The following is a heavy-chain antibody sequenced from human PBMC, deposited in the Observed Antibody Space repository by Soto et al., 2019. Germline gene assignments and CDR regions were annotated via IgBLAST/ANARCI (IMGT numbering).Heavy chain of an antibody. V-gene: IGHV3-23*01. CDR1: GFTFSSYA. D-gene: IGHD2-8*01. CDR3: AKEDIVLMVYAYPFDP. CDR2: ISGSGGST. Sequence: GGSLRLSCAASGFTFSSYAMSWVRQAPGKGLEWVSAISGSGGSTYYADSVKGRFTISRDNSKNTLYLQMNSLRAEDTAVYHCAKEDIVLMVYAYPFDPWGQGTLVTVSS. J-gene: IGHJ5*02.